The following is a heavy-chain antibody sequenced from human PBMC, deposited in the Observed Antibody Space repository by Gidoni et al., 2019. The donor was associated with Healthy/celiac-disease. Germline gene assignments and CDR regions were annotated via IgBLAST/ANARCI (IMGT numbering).Heavy chain of an antibody. V-gene: IGHV3-21*01. Sequence: EVQLVESGGGLVRPGGSLRLSCGASGFTFSSDSMNWVRQAPGKGLEWVSSISSSSSYIYYSDSVKRRFTISRDNAKNSLSLQMNSLRAEDTAVYYFARLGYCSSTSCHLVDYYYYGMDVWGQGTTVTVSS. CDR1: GFTFSSDS. J-gene: IGHJ6*02. D-gene: IGHD2-2*01. CDR2: ISSSSSYI. CDR3: ARLGYCSSTSCHLVDYYYYGMDV.